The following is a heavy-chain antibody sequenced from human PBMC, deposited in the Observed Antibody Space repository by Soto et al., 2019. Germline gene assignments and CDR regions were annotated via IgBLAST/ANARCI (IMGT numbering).Heavy chain of an antibody. Sequence: ASVKISSKASGYTFTSYYMHWVRQAPGQGLEWMGIINPSGGSTSYAQKFQGRVTMTRDTSTSTVYMELSSLRSEDTAVYYCARDTLPPHYGVHYYYYGMGVWRQVHTFTV. D-gene: IGHD4-17*01. CDR1: GYTFTSYY. V-gene: IGHV1-46*01. J-gene: IGHJ6*02. CDR2: INPSGGST. CDR3: ARDTLPPHYGVHYYYYGMGV.